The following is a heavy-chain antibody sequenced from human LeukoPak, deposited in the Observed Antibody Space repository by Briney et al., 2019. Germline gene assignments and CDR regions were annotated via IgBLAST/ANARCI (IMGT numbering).Heavy chain of an antibody. CDR2: ISWNGDNI. D-gene: IGHD3-10*01. Sequence: PGGSLRLSCIASGFTFDDHAMHWVRQAPGKGLEWVSGISWNGDNIHYADSVKGRFTISRDNAKNSLYLQMNSLGAEDTALYYRAKDGVYHGSGAFLGYWGQGTLVTVSS. CDR3: AKDGVYHGSGAFLGY. J-gene: IGHJ4*02. V-gene: IGHV3-9*01. CDR1: GFTFDDHA.